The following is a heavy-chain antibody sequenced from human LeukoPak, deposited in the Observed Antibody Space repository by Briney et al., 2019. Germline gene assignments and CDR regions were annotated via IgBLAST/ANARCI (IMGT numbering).Heavy chain of an antibody. CDR2: IIPIFGTA. V-gene: IGHV1-69*13. CDR3: ARVYEPVGEMHAFDI. D-gene: IGHD3-16*01. J-gene: IGHJ3*02. CDR1: GYTFTSYG. Sequence: ASVKVSCKASGYTFTSYGISWVRQAPGQGLEWMGGIIPIFGTANYAQKFQGRVTITADESTSTAYMELSSLRSEDTAVYYCARVYEPVGEMHAFDIWGQGTMVTVSS.